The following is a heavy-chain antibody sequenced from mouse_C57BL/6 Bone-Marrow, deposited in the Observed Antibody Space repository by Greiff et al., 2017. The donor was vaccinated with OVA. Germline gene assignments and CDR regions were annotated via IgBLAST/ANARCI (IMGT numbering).Heavy chain of an antibody. Sequence: EVQRVESGPGLVKPSQSLSLTCSVTGYSITSGYYWNWIRQFPGNKLEWMGYISYDGSNNYNPSLKNRISITRDTSKNQFFLKLNSVTTEDTATYYCARDGDSSGYVGYWGQGTLVTVSA. CDR1: GYSITSGYY. D-gene: IGHD3-2*02. J-gene: IGHJ3*01. V-gene: IGHV3-6*01. CDR3: ARDGDSSGYVGY. CDR2: ISYDGSN.